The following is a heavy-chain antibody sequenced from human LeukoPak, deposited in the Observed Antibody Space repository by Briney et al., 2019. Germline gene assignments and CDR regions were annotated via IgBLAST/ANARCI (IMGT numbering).Heavy chain of an antibody. CDR2: ISGSGGST. D-gene: IGHD6-19*01. V-gene: IGHV3-23*01. CDR3: AKDVSSGWYHSRYFDY. CDR1: GFTFSSYA. Sequence: GGSLRLSCAASGFTFSSYAMSWVRQAPGKGLEWVSAISGSGGSTYYADSVKGRFTISRDNSKNTLYLQMNSLRAEDTAVYYCAKDVSSGWYHSRYFDYWGQGTLVTVPS. J-gene: IGHJ4*02.